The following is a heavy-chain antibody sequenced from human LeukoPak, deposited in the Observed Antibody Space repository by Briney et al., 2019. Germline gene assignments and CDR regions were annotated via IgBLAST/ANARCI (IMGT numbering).Heavy chain of an antibody. Sequence: PGGSLRLSCSASGFTFNRFYLHWVRQAPGKGLEFVSHISSNGATTYYADSVKGRFTISRDNSKNTLYLQMSSLRADDTAVYYCARVVGSYYVVLDYWGQGTLVTVSS. CDR3: ARVVGSYYVVLDY. CDR1: GFTFNRFY. J-gene: IGHJ4*02. D-gene: IGHD1-26*01. CDR2: ISSNGATT. V-gene: IGHV3-64D*06.